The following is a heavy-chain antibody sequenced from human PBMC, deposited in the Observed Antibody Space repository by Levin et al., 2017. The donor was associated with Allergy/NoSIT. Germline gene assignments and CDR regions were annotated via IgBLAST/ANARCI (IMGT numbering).Heavy chain of an antibody. CDR1: GFTFSSYA. Sequence: HPGGSLRLSCAASGFTFSSYAMHWVRQAPGKGLEWVAVISYDGSNKYYADSVKGRFTISRDNSKNTLYLQMNSLRAEDTAVYYCARDNPRGYSGYDDPEVDAFDIWGQGTMVTVSS. J-gene: IGHJ3*02. D-gene: IGHD5-12*01. CDR2: ISYDGSNK. V-gene: IGHV3-30-3*01. CDR3: ARDNPRGYSGYDDPEVDAFDI.